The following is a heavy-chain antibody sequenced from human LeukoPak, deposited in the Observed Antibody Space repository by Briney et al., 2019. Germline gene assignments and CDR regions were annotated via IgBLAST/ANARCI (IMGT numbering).Heavy chain of an antibody. CDR3: ATHRVVASAGWFDP. CDR1: GDSTSSYH. V-gene: IGHV4-59*08. J-gene: IGHJ5*02. Sequence: SETLSLTCTVSGDSTSSYHWSWLRQPPGKGLEWIGYVIYSGRTNYNPSLKSRVIISVDKSKNQFSLKVNSVTAADTAVYYCATHRVVASAGWFDPWGQGTLVTVSS. D-gene: IGHD2-2*01. CDR2: VIYSGRT.